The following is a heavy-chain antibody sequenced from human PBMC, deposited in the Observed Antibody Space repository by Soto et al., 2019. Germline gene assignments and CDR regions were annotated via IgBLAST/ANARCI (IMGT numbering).Heavy chain of an antibody. V-gene: IGHV4-31*03. CDR1: GGSISSGGYY. CDR3: ARVYCSGGSCYTRKNYYYGMDV. D-gene: IGHD2-15*01. Sequence: SETLSLTCTVSGGSISSGGYYWSWIRQHPGKGLEWIGYIYYSGSTYYNPSLKSRVTISVDTSKNQFSLKLSSVAAADTAVYYCARVYCSGGSCYTRKNYYYGMDVWGQGTTVTVSS. CDR2: IYYSGST. J-gene: IGHJ6*02.